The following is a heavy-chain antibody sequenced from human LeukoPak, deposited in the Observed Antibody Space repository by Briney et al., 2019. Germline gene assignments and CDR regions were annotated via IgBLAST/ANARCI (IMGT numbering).Heavy chain of an antibody. V-gene: IGHV4-31*03. J-gene: IGHJ4*02. D-gene: IGHD2-21*01. CDR2: IYYSGST. CDR3: ARHSVASPHYFDY. Sequence: PSETLSLTCTVSGGSISSGGYYWSWIRQHPGKGLEWTGYIYYSGSTYYNPSLKSRVTISVDTSKNQFSLKLSSVTAADTAVYYCARHSVASPHYFDYWGQGTPVTVSS. CDR1: GGSISSGGYY.